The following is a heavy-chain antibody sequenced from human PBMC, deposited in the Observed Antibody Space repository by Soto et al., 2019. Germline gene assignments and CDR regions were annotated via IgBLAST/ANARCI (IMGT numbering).Heavy chain of an antibody. V-gene: IGHV4-31*03. J-gene: IGHJ4*02. D-gene: IGHD4-17*01. CDR2: IYYSGST. CDR3: ARDPYGDNVFDY. CDR1: GGSISSGGYY. Sequence: SETLSLTCTVSGGSISSGGYYWSWIRQHPGKGLEWIGYIYYSGSTYYNPSLKSRVTISVDTSKNQFSLKLSSVTAADTAVYYCARDPYGDNVFDYWGQGTLVTVSS.